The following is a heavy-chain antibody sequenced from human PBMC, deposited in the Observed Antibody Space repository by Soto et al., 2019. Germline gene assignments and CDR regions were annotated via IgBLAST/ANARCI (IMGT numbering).Heavy chain of an antibody. Sequence: GGSLRLSCAASGFTFSSYAMHWVRQAPGKGLEWVAVISYDGSNKYYADSVKGRFTISRDNSKNTLYLQMNSLRAEDTAVYYCVLYDSSGYPHFDYWGQGTLVTVSS. CDR3: VLYDSSGYPHFDY. V-gene: IGHV3-30-3*01. CDR1: GFTFSSYA. J-gene: IGHJ4*02. D-gene: IGHD3-22*01. CDR2: ISYDGSNK.